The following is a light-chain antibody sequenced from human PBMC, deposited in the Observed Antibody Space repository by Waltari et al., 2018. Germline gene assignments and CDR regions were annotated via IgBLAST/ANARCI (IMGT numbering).Light chain of an antibody. CDR2: GVS. J-gene: IGKJ1*01. CDR1: QSVSRF. Sequence: EIVLTQSPGTLSLSPGERGTLSCRASQSVSRFLAWYQQKPGQAPRLLIYGVSTRATGIPDRFSGSGSGTDFSLTISRLEPEDFAAYYCQKYDRLPATFGQGTKVEIK. V-gene: IGKV3-20*01. CDR3: QKYDRLPAT.